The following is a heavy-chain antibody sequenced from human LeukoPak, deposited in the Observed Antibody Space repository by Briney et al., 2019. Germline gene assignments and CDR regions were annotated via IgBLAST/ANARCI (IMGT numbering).Heavy chain of an antibody. J-gene: IGHJ4*02. CDR1: GFTFSSYW. CDR3: ARDRSGSWYYYDSSGYYDY. D-gene: IGHD3-22*01. V-gene: IGHV3-74*01. CDR2: INSDGSST. Sequence: GGSLRLSCAASGFTFSSYWMHWVRQAPGKGLVWVSRINSDGSSTSYADSVKGRFTISRDNAKNTLYLQMNSLRAEGTAVYYCARDRSGSWYYYDSSGYYDYWGQGTLVTVSS.